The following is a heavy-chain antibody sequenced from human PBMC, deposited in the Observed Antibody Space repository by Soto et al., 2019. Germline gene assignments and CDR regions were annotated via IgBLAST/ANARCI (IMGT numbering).Heavy chain of an antibody. CDR1: GTTFGIYA. CDR3: GGGHSDLYYYYGLDF. V-gene: IGHV3-30*03. CDR2: ISYDGSHE. Sequence: QVQLVESGGDVVQPGRSLRLSCAGSGTTFGIYAMHWVRQAPGKGLEWVAVISYDGSHEFYADSVKGRFTISRDNSNNMLYLQMNSLKPDDAAVYFCGGGHSDLYYYYGLDFWGQATTVTVSS. D-gene: IGHD2-21*01. J-gene: IGHJ6*02.